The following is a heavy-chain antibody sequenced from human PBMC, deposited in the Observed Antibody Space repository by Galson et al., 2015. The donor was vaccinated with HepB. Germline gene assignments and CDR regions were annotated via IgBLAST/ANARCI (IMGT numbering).Heavy chain of an antibody. D-gene: IGHD3-10*01. CDR1: GYTFTNYG. CDR3: AREGGGTLDRGVLITPNFDY. CDR2: ISGYNGNT. Sequence: SVKVSCKASGYTFTNYGVTWVRQAPGQGLEWMGWISGYNGNTNYAQKFQGRVTMTTDTSTSTAYMELRSLRSDDTAVYYCAREGGGTLDRGVLITPNFDYWGQGTLVTVSS. V-gene: IGHV1-18*01. J-gene: IGHJ4*02.